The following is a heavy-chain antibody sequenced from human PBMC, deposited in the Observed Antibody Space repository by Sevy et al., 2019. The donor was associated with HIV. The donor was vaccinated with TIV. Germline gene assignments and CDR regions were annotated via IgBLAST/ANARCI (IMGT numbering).Heavy chain of an antibody. CDR1: GFTFSGSA. CDR3: SRQRVLPWFGEFLDYYYYGMDV. Sequence: GGSLRLSCAASGFTFSGSAMHWVRQASGKGLEWVGRIRSKANSYATAYAASVKGRFTISRDDSKNTAYLQMNSLKTEDTAVYNCSRQRVLPWFGEFLDYYYYGMDVWGQGTTVTVSS. J-gene: IGHJ6*02. CDR2: IRSKANSYAT. D-gene: IGHD3-10*01. V-gene: IGHV3-73*01.